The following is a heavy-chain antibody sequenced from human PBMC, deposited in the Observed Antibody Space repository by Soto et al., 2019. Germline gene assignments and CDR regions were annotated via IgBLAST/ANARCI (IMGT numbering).Heavy chain of an antibody. CDR3: ARVAGYCSSTSCYRRSDY. CDR1: GYTFTGYY. Sequence: ASLKVSCKASGYTFTGYYMHWVRQAPGQGLEWMGWINPNSGGTNYAQKFQGWVTMTRDTSISTAYMELSRLRSDDTAVYYCARVAGYCSSTSCYRRSDYWGQGTLVTVSS. CDR2: INPNSGGT. J-gene: IGHJ4*02. V-gene: IGHV1-2*04. D-gene: IGHD2-2*01.